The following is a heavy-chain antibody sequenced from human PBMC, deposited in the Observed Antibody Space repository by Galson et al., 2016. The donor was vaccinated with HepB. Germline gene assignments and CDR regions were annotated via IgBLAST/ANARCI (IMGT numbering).Heavy chain of an antibody. D-gene: IGHD6-13*01. CDR3: AKLAAHSRYYFGS. CDR2: IRNKANSYTT. Sequence: SLRLSCAVSGFTFSDHYMDWVRQAPGKGLEWVGRIRNKANSYTTQYAASVKGRFTISRDDSKNSLYLQMNSLKTEDTAVYYCAKLAAHSRYYFGSWGLGTLVTVSS. CDR1: GFTFSDHY. J-gene: IGHJ4*02. V-gene: IGHV3-72*01.